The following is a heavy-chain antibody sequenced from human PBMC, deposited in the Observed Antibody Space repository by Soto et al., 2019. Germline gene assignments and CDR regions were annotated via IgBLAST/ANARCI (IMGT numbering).Heavy chain of an antibody. J-gene: IGHJ4*02. Sequence: QVHLVESGGGVVQPGRSLRLSCAASGFSFSGFAMHWVRQAPGKGLEWVALISSAGSKKSYADSVKGRFTISRDNSKSTRHLQMNSLRPEDTAVYYCATATCHDYGDFCFAFDYWGQGILVIVSS. CDR1: GFSFSGFA. CDR2: ISSAGSKK. CDR3: ATATCHDYGDFCFAFDY. V-gene: IGHV3-30-3*01. D-gene: IGHD4-17*01.